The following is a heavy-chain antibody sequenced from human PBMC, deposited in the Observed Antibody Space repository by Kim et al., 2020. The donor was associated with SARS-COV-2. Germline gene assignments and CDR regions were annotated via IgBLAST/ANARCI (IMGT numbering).Heavy chain of an antibody. D-gene: IGHD3-10*01. CDR3: ARDLTMVRGVVPYGMDV. J-gene: IGHJ6*02. CDR2: INAGNGNT. Sequence: ASVKVSCKASGYTFTSYAMHWVRQAPGQRLEWMGWINAGNGNTKYSQKFQGRVTITRDTSASTAYMELSSLRSEDTAVYYCARDLTMVRGVVPYGMDVWGQGTTVTVSS. CDR1: GYTFTSYA. V-gene: IGHV1-3*01.